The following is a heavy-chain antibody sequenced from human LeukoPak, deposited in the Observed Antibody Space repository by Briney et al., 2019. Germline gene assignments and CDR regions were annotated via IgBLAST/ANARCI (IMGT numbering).Heavy chain of an antibody. J-gene: IGHJ4*02. Sequence: GGSLRLSCAASGFTVSSNYMSWVRQAQGKGLEWVANIKQDGSEKYYVDSVKGRFTISRDNAKNSLYLQMDSLRAEDTAVYYCASTIDKDDFWSGYPLDYWGQGTPVTVSS. D-gene: IGHD3-3*01. CDR3: ASTIDKDDFWSGYPLDY. V-gene: IGHV3-7*01. CDR1: GFTVSSNY. CDR2: IKQDGSEK.